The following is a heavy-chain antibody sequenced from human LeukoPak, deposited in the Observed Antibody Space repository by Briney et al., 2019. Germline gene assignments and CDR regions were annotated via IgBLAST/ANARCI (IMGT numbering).Heavy chain of an antibody. V-gene: IGHV3-30*04. D-gene: IGHD3-10*01. CDR3: SRDYSGSGSYYSPFDY. J-gene: IGHJ4*02. CDR1: GFTFSAYA. Sequence: GGSLRLSCAASGFTFSAYAMHWVRQAPGKGLQWLAVISYDGSNNYYADSVKGRFTISRDNSKNTLYLQVNSLRAEDTAVYYCSRDYSGSGSYYSPFDYWGQGTLVTVSS. CDR2: ISYDGSNN.